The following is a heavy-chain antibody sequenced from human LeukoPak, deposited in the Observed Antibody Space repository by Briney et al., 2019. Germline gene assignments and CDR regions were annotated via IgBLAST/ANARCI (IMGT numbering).Heavy chain of an antibody. V-gene: IGHV4-61*02. D-gene: IGHD3-9*01. J-gene: IGHJ3*02. CDR2: IYTSGST. CDR3: ARSLTGYAPISFDI. Sequence: SQTLSLTCTLSGGSISSGSYYWSWIRQPAGKGLEWIGRIYTSGSTNYNPSLKSRVTISVDTSKNQFSLKLSSVTAADTAVYYCARSLTGYAPISFDIWGQGTMVTVSS. CDR1: GGSISSGSYY.